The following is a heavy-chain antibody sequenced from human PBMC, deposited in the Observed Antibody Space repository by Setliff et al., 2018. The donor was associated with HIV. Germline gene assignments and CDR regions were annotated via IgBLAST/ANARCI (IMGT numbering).Heavy chain of an antibody. J-gene: IGHJ5*02. Sequence: ALVKVSCKISGFIFSHYGVTWVRQAPGQGLEYMGYISGYTGITHYAQSFQGRVTMTTDPSKYTAYMELRSLKYDDTAVYYCARDAGTGGPGRWVDPWGQGTMVTVSS. CDR2: ISGYTGIT. CDR3: ARDAGTGGPGRWVDP. V-gene: IGHV1-18*01. D-gene: IGHD1-1*01. CDR1: GFIFSHYG.